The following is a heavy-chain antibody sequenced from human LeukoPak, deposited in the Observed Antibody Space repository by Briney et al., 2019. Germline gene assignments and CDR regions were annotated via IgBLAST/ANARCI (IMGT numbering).Heavy chain of an antibody. CDR2: IYYSGST. Sequence: SETLSLTCTVSGGSISSYYWSWIRQPPGKGLEWIGYIYYSGSTNYNPSLKSRVTISVDTSKNQFSLKLSSVTAADTAIYYCAHVAMATFNFDYWGQGTLVTVSS. J-gene: IGHJ4*02. D-gene: IGHD5-24*01. CDR3: AHVAMATFNFDY. V-gene: IGHV4-59*01. CDR1: GGSISSYY.